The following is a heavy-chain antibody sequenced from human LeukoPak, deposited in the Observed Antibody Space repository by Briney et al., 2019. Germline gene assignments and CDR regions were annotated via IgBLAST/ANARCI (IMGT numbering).Heavy chain of an antibody. J-gene: IGHJ5*02. CDR1: GYTFTSYD. CDR2: MNPNSGNT. D-gene: IGHD3-3*01. CDR3: ARGRAWRYNWFDP. Sequence: ASVKVSCTASGYTFTSYDINWVRQAPGQGLEWMGWMNPNSGNTGYAQKFQGRVTMTRNTSISTAYMELSSLRSEDTAVYYCARGRAWRYNWFDPWGQGTLVTVSS. V-gene: IGHV1-8*01.